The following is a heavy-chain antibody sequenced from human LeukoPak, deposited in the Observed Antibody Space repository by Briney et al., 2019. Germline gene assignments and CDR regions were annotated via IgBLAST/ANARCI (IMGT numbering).Heavy chain of an antibody. CDR3: ARDRAYCGGDCYTDC. CDR2: IIPIFGTA. J-gene: IGHJ4*02. D-gene: IGHD2-21*01. CDR1: GGTFSSYA. V-gene: IGHV1-69*01. Sequence: SVKVSCKASGGTFSSYAISWVRQAPGQGLEWMGGIIPIFGTANYAQKFQGRVTITADESTSTAYMELSSLRSEDTAVYYCARDRAYCGGDCYTDCWGQGTLVTVSS.